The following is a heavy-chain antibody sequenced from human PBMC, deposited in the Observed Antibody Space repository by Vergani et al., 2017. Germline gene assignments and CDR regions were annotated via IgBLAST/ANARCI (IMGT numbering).Heavy chain of an antibody. CDR2: TRNKANSYTT. CDR1: GFIFSDHY. J-gene: IGHJ6*02. Sequence: EVQVVESGGGLVQPGGSLRLSCAASGFIFSDHYMDWVRQAPGKGLEWVGRTRNKANSYTTEYAASVKGRFTISRDDSKNSLYLQMNSLKTEDTAVYYCAREGYSSGWYGTDYYGMDVWGQGTTVTVSS. D-gene: IGHD6-19*01. CDR3: AREGYSSGWYGTDYYGMDV. V-gene: IGHV3-72*01.